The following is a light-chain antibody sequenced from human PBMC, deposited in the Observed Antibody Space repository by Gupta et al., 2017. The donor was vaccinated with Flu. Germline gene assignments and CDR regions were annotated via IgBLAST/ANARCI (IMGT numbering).Light chain of an antibody. CDR3: QQYYTIT. J-gene: IGKJ5*01. V-gene: IGKV1-8*01. CDR2: AAS. CDR1: QGISSY. Sequence: AIRMTQSPSSFSASTGDRVTITCRASQGISSYLAWYQQKPGKAPKLLIYAASTLQSGVPSRFSGSGSGTDFTLTSSCLQSEDFATYYCQQYYTITFGQGTRLEIK.